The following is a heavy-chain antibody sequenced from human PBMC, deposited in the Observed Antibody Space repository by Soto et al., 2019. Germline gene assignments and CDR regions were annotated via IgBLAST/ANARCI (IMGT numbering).Heavy chain of an antibody. CDR3: ARGSDYAGVFDY. CDR2: ISNAGSA. Sequence: SETLSLTCTVSGGSVSSGTYYWSWIRQPPGKALEWIGYISNAGSASYNPSLKSRVTISVDSSRNQFSLKLSSVTAADTAVYYCARGSDYAGVFDYWGQGALVTVSS. CDR1: GGSVSSGTYY. V-gene: IGHV4-61*01. D-gene: IGHD3-16*01. J-gene: IGHJ4*02.